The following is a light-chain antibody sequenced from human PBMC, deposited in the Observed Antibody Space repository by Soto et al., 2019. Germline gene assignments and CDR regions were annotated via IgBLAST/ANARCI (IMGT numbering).Light chain of an antibody. V-gene: IGKV3-11*01. CDR3: QQRSNWPRT. J-gene: IGKJ1*01. CDR1: QSVSSY. CDR2: DAS. Sequence: EIVLTQSPATLSLSPGERATLSCRASQSVSSYLAWYQHKPGQAPRLLIYDASNRATGIPARFSGSGSGTGFTLAISSLVSEDFGIYYCQQRSNWPRTFGQGNRVEIK.